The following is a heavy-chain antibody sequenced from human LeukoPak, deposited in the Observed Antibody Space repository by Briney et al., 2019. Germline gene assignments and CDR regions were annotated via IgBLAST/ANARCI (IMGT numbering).Heavy chain of an antibody. CDR2: ISSSGSTI. J-gene: IGHJ6*04. V-gene: IGHV3-48*03. D-gene: IGHD3-10*02. Sequence: LSLTCTVSGGSISSSSYYWGWVPQAPGKGLEWVSYISSSGSTIYYADSVKGRFTISRDNAKNSLYLQMNSLRAEDAAVYYCAELGITMIGGVWGKGTTVTISS. CDR3: AELGITMIGGV. CDR1: GGSISSSSYY.